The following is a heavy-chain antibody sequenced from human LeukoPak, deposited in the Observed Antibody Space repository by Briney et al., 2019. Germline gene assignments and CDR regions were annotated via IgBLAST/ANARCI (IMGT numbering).Heavy chain of an antibody. J-gene: IGHJ2*01. D-gene: IGHD2-2*01. CDR3: ARDTGYCSSTSCQGYSPYWYFDL. Sequence: SETLSLTCTVSGGSISSYYWSWIRQPPGKGLEWIGYIYYSGSTNYNPSLKSRVTISVDTSKNQFSLKLSSVTAADTAVYYCARDTGYCSSTSCQGYSPYWYFDLWGRGTLVTVSS. CDR1: GGSISSYY. V-gene: IGHV4-59*01. CDR2: IYYSGST.